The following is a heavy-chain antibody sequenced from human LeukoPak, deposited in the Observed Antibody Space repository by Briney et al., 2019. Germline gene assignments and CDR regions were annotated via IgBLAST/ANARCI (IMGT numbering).Heavy chain of an antibody. J-gene: IGHJ4*02. CDR3: SRDGLDYYGSESYRGFDY. CDR2: IRTKDFGGTT. CDR1: GFTFGDYS. D-gene: IGHD3-10*01. Sequence: PGGSLRLSCTASGFTFGDYSMSWVRQAPGKGLEYIGLIRTKDFGGTTEYAASVKGRFTISRDDSKSIAYLQIHSLQSEDTAVYYCSRDGLDYYGSESYRGFDYWGQGTLVTVSS. V-gene: IGHV3-49*04.